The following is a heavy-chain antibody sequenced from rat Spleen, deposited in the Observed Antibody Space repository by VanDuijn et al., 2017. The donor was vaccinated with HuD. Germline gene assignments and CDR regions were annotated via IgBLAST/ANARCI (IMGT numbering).Heavy chain of an antibody. V-gene: IGHV2-15*01. CDR1: GFSLSSYS. J-gene: IGHJ3*01. CDR3: ARAAYGYNLNWCAY. Sequence: QVQLKESGPGLMQPSQTLSLTCTVSGFSLSSYSVNWVRQPPGKGLEWIGAMWSGGTTDYNSALKSRLSISRDTSKSQVLLTMNNLQTGDRAMYFCARAAYGYNLNWCAYWGQGTLVTVSS. D-gene: IGHD1-9*01. CDR2: MWSGGTT.